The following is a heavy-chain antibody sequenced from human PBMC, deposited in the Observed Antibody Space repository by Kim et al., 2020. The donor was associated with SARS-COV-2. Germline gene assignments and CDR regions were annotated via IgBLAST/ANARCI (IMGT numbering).Heavy chain of an antibody. J-gene: IGHJ2*01. CDR1: GGSISSTSHF. Sequence: PSETLSLTCSVSGGSISSTSHFWGWIRQPPGKGLEWIANIYYSGSTYYNPSLKSRVTISVDTSKNQFSLNFNSLTAADTAVYYCARRREMGMGYFDLWGRGTLVTVSS. CDR2: IYYSGST. CDR3: ARRREMGMGYFDL. V-gene: IGHV4-39*01. D-gene: IGHD2-8*01.